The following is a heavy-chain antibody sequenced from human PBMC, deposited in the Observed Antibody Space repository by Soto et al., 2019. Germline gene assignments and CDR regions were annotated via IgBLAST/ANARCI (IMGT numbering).Heavy chain of an antibody. CDR2: MNPNSGNT. CDR3: ARELPSIVVVLADMSDY. J-gene: IGHJ4*02. CDR1: GYTFTSYD. Sequence: ASVKVSCKASGYTFTSYDSNWVRQATGQGLEWMGWMNPNSGNTGYAQKFQGRVTMTRNTSISTAYMELSSLRSEDTAVYYCARELPSIVVVLADMSDYWGQGTLVTVSS. D-gene: IGHD2-2*01. V-gene: IGHV1-8*01.